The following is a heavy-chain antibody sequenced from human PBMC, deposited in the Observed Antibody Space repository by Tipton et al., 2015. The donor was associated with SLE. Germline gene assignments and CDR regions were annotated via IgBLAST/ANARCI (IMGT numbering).Heavy chain of an antibody. CDR1: GGSISSTTYY. CDR3: ARDPSSGWTGFDAFDI. CDR2: IFYSGTT. D-gene: IGHD6-19*01. V-gene: IGHV4-39*07. Sequence: TLSLTCTVSGGSISSTTYYWGWIRQSPGKGLEWIGSIFYSGTTYYSPSLKSRVTISVDTSKNQFSLKLSSVTAADTAVYYCARDPSSGWTGFDAFDIWGQGTMVTVSS. J-gene: IGHJ3*02.